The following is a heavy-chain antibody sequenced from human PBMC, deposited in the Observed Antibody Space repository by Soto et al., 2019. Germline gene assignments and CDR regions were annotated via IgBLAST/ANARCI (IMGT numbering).Heavy chain of an antibody. D-gene: IGHD3-10*01. CDR3: ARAPSGGGGNWFDP. CDR2: MNPNSGNT. CDR1: GYTFTSYD. V-gene: IGHV1-8*01. J-gene: IGHJ5*02. Sequence: QVQLVQSGAEVKKPGASVKVSCKASGYTFTSYDINWVRQATGQGLEWMGWMNPNSGNTAYAQKFRGRVTMTRNTPISTGYMELGSLRSGDTAGYYCARAPSGGGGNWFDPWGQGTLVTVSS.